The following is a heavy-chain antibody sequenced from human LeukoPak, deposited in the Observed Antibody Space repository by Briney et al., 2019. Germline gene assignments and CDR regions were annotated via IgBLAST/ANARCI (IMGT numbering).Heavy chain of an antibody. D-gene: IGHD4-17*01. Sequence: ASETLSLTCTVSGGSISSYYWSWIRQPAGKGLEWIGRIYTSGSTNYNPSLKSRVTISVDTSKNQFSLKLSSVTAADTAVYYCARTNGDYGDYYYYGMDVWGQGTTVTVSS. V-gene: IGHV4-4*07. CDR3: ARTNGDYGDYYYYGMDV. CDR2: IYTSGST. J-gene: IGHJ6*02. CDR1: GGSISSYY.